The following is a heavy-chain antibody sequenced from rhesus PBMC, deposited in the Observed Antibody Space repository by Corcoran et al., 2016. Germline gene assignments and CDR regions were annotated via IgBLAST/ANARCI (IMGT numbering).Heavy chain of an antibody. Sequence: QVTLKESGPALVKPTQTLTLTCTFSGFSLTTSGMGVGWIRQPPGKALEWLALIYWDDDTRYSTSLKSRLTISKDTSKNQVVLTMTNMDPVDTATYYCARGGCSGIYCFYYFDYWGQGVLVTVSS. V-gene: IGHV2-174*01. CDR1: GFSLTTSGMG. J-gene: IGHJ4*01. CDR3: ARGGCSGIYCFYYFDY. CDR2: IYWDDDT. D-gene: IGHD2-27*01.